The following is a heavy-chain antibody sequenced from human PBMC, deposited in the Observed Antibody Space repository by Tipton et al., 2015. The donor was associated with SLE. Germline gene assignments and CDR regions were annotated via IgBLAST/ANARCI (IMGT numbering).Heavy chain of an antibody. CDR3: ARGGITMFGLVTSDY. D-gene: IGHD3-3*01. V-gene: IGHV4-38-2*02. J-gene: IGHJ4*02. CDR2: FAHSGST. Sequence: TLSLTCSVSGDSITSHYWSWIRQTPGKGLEWIGSFAHSGSTFYNPSLKSRVSISASTSKNEFSLTLTSVTVADTAVYFCARGGITMFGLVTSDYWGQGAMVTVSS. CDR1: GDSITSHY.